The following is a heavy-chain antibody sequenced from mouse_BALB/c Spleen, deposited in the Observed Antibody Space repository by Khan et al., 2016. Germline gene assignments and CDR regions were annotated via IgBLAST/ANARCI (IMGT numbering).Heavy chain of an antibody. V-gene: IGHV1-9*01. CDR1: GYTFNNYW. D-gene: IGHD4-1*01. CDR3: ARTGTGGYYFAY. Sequence: MQLVESGAELMKPGASVKISCKAIGYTFNNYWIEWIKQRPGHGLEWIGVILPGTGSTKYNEKFKGKATFTAETSSNTAYMQLTSLTTEASAVYYCARTGTGGYYFAYWGQGTTLTVSS. CDR2: ILPGTGST. J-gene: IGHJ2*01.